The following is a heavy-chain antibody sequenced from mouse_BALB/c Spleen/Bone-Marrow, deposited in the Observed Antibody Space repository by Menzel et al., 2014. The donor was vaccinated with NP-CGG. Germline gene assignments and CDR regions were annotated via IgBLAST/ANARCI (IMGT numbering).Heavy chain of an antibody. V-gene: IGHV1-69*02. Sequence: VVLHQTASPILNPGAPANLSTSPSGYTFTSHWLNWVQQRPGQALERLGWINPSDSETHYNQKFKDQATLTVAKSSSTADNQLSSLTAEDSAVYYRARDHFYYGNDEFVYWGHGT. D-gene: IGHD2-2*01. CDR3: ARDHFYYGNDEFVY. CDR2: INPSDSET. CDR1: GYTFTSHW. J-gene: IGHJ3*01.